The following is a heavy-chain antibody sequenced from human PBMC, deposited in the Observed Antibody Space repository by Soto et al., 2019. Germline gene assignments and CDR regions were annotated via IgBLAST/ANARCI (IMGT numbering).Heavy chain of an antibody. Sequence: GGSLRLSCAASGFSFSSYAMSWVRQAPGKGLEWVSAISGSGGSTYCADSVKGRFTISRDNSKNTLYLQMNSLRAEDTAVYYCAKGFYSSSSGPDYYYGMDVWGQGTTVTVSS. CDR2: ISGSGGST. V-gene: IGHV3-23*01. D-gene: IGHD6-6*01. J-gene: IGHJ6*02. CDR3: AKGFYSSSSGPDYYYGMDV. CDR1: GFSFSSYA.